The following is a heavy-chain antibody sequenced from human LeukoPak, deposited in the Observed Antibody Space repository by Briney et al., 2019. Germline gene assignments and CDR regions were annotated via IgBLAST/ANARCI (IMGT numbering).Heavy chain of an antibody. D-gene: IGHD2-21*02. V-gene: IGHV3-21*01. CDR3: ASRVVTATFDAFDI. J-gene: IGHJ3*02. Sequence: GRSLRLSCAGSGFIFNNYAMHWVRRPPGKGLEWVSSITSSSSYIYYADSVKGRFTISRDNAKNSLYLQMNSLRAEDTAVYYCASRVVTATFDAFDIWGQGTMVTVSS. CDR2: ITSSSSYI. CDR1: GFIFNNYA.